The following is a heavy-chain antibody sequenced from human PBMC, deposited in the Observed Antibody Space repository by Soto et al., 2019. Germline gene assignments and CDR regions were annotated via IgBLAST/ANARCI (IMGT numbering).Heavy chain of an antibody. CDR3: AKGSFGFDY. Sequence: GGSLRLSCAASGVTFTSYAMTWVRQVPGEGLQWVSSISKSGDSTYYADSVKGRFTTSRDNSKNTLYLQMNSLRAEDTAIYYCAKGSFGFDYWGQGTLVTVSS. CDR2: ISKSGDST. CDR1: GVTFTSYA. V-gene: IGHV3-23*01. D-gene: IGHD3-10*01. J-gene: IGHJ4*02.